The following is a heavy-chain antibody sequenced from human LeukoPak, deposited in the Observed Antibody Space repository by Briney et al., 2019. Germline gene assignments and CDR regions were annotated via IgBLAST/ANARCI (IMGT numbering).Heavy chain of an antibody. D-gene: IGHD1-14*01. CDR2: ISSSSSTI. Sequence: SGGSLRLSCAASGFTFSSYSMNWVRQAPGKGLEWVSYISSSSSTIYYADSVKGRFTISRDNAKNSLYLQMNSLRAEDTAVYYCARTERLRYFDYWGQGTLVTVSS. CDR1: GFTFSSYS. CDR3: ARTERLRYFDY. J-gene: IGHJ4*02. V-gene: IGHV3-48*01.